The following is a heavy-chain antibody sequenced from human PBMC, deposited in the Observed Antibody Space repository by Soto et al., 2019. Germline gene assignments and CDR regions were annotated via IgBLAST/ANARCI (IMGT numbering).Heavy chain of an antibody. J-gene: IGHJ4*02. V-gene: IGHV3-21*01. CDR2: ISSSSSYI. D-gene: IGHD3-16*01. Sequence: GGSLRLSCAASGFTFSSYSMNWVRQAPGKGLEWVSSISSSSSYIYYADSVKGRFTISRDNAKNSLYLQMNSLRAEDTAVYYCARGFNNDYIWGSFAYYFDYWGQGTLVTVSS. CDR1: GFTFSSYS. CDR3: ARGFNNDYIWGSFAYYFDY.